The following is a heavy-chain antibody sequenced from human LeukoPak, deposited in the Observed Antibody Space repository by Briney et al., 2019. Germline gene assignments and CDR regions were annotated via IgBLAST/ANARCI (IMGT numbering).Heavy chain of an antibody. CDR3: SGYEYYDYVWGSYRHGD. CDR1: GFTFSSYS. Sequence: GGSLRLSCAASGFTFSSYSMNWVRQAPGKGLEWVSSISSSSSYIYYADSVKGRFTISRDNAKNSLYLQMNSLRAEDTAVYYCSGYEYYDYVWGSYRHGDWGQGTLVTVSS. V-gene: IGHV3-21*01. D-gene: IGHD3-16*02. CDR2: ISSSSSYI. J-gene: IGHJ4*02.